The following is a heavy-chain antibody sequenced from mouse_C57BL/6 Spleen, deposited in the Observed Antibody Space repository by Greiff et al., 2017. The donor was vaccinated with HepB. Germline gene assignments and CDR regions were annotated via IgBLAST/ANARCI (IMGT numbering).Heavy chain of an antibody. D-gene: IGHD2-1*01. CDR1: GFTFSSYA. CDR3: ARVGGNYLYFDY. V-gene: IGHV5-4*03. J-gene: IGHJ2*01. CDR2: ISDGGSYT. Sequence: EVKLVESGGGLVKPGGSLKLSCAASGFTFSSYAMSWVRQTPEKRLEWVATISDGGSYTYYPDNVKGRFTISRDNAKNNLYLQMSHLKSEDTAMYSCARVGGNYLYFDYWGQGTTLTVSS.